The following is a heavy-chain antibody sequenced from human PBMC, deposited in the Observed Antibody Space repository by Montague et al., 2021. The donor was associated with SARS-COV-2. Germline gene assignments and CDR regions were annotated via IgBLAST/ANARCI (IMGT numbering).Heavy chain of an antibody. CDR3: VRDFYVTSGYFHGTFDV. CDR1: GVSVNGYY. Sequence: SETLSLTCSVSGVSVNGYYWAWIRQTPGKGLEWIGYIYHTGSTNYNPSLKNRITISIDTSANQFSLKLRSVTPADTAVYYCVRDFYVTSGYFHGTFDVWGRGTVVSVSS. CDR2: IYHTGST. V-gene: IGHV4-59*02. J-gene: IGHJ3*01. D-gene: IGHD3-3*01.